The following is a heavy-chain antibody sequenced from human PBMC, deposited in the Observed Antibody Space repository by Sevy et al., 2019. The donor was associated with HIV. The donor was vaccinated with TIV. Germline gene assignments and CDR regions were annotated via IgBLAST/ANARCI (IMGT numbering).Heavy chain of an antibody. CDR1: GFTFSSYE. Sequence: GGSLRLSCAASGFTFSSYEMNWVRQAPGKGLEWVSYISSSGSTIYYADSVKGRFTISRDNAKNSLYLQMNSRRAEDTAVYYCARDRVQYYYDSSGYFHYYYYYGMDVWGQGTTVTVSS. D-gene: IGHD3-22*01. J-gene: IGHJ6*02. CDR3: ARDRVQYYYDSSGYFHYYYYYGMDV. V-gene: IGHV3-48*03. CDR2: ISSSGSTI.